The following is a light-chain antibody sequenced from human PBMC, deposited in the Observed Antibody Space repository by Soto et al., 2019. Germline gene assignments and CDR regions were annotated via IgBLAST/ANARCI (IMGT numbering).Light chain of an antibody. CDR2: ATS. CDR3: QQYGDWALT. V-gene: IGKV3-15*01. CDR1: QSVGNN. J-gene: IGKJ4*01. Sequence: EIVVTQSPATLSVSPGERATLSCRASQSVGNNFAWYHQKPGQAPRLLIFATSTRATGVPARFSGSGSGTEFTLTISSLQSEDFAVYYCQQYGDWALTFGGGAKVEIE.